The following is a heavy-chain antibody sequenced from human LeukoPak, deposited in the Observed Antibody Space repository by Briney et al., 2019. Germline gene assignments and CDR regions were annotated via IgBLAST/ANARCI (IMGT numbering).Heavy chain of an antibody. J-gene: IGHJ4*02. D-gene: IGHD3-22*01. V-gene: IGHV3-33*01. CDR1: GFTFSNYG. CDR2: IWYDGSNK. Sequence: GGSLRLSCAASGFTFSNYGMHWVRQAPGKGLEWVALIWYDGSNKYYADSVKGRFTISRDNSKNTLYLRMNSLRAEDTAVYYCARWGYDTSGYYQYYFNYWGQGTLVTVSS. CDR3: ARWGYDTSGYYQYYFNY.